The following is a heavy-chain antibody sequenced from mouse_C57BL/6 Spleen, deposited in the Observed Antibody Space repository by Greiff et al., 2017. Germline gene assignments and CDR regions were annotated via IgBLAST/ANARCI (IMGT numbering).Heavy chain of an antibody. J-gene: IGHJ2*01. Sequence: EVQLQQSGPELVKPGASVKISCKASGYTFTDYYMNWVKQSHGKSLEWIGDINPNNGGTSYNQKFKGKATLTVDKSSSTAYMELRSLTSEDSAVYYCARSGRGTGYYFDYWGQGTTLTVSS. D-gene: IGHD3-1*01. CDR3: ARSGRGTGYYFDY. CDR1: GYTFTDYY. V-gene: IGHV1-26*01. CDR2: INPNNGGT.